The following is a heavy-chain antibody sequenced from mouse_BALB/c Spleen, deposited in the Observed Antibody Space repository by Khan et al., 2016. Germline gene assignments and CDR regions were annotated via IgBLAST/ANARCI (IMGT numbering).Heavy chain of an antibody. CDR2: IDPYNGST. Sequence: VQLQQSGPELAKPGASVKVSCKASGYTFTSYNMYWVKQSHGKNLEWIGYIDPYNGSTSYNQKFKGKATLTVDKSSSTAYMHLNSLTSEDSAVYYCASDLLWYAMDYWGQGTSVTVSS. J-gene: IGHJ4*01. V-gene: IGHV1S135*01. CDR3: ASDLLWYAMDY. CDR1: GYTFTSYN. D-gene: IGHD2-1*01.